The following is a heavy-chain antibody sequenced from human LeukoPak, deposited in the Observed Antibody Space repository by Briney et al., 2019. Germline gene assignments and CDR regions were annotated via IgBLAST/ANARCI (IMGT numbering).Heavy chain of an antibody. CDR3: ANLYNTKL. Sequence: GGSLRLSCEASGFTFSTYAMTWVRQAPGKGLEWVSGISSSGGSTYYADSVKVRFTISRDNSKNTLYLQMNTLRAEDTALYYYANLYNTKLWGQGTLVTVSS. V-gene: IGHV3-23*01. CDR2: ISSSGGST. D-gene: IGHD1-14*01. CDR1: GFTFSTYA. J-gene: IGHJ4*02.